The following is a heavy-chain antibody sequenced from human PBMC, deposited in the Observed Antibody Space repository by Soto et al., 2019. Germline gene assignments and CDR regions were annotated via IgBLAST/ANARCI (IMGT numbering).Heavy chain of an antibody. V-gene: IGHV4-31*03. J-gene: IGHJ6*02. CDR2: IYYSGRT. CDR1: GGSINSAGYY. CDR3: ARLPSIINYPMDV. D-gene: IGHD3-10*01. Sequence: SETLSLTCIVSGGSINSAGYYWSWVRQHPGQGLEWIGNIYYSGRTYYNPSLKSRVSIEVDTSNNHFSLKLRSVTSADTAVYFCARLPSIINYPMDVWGQGTTVTVSS.